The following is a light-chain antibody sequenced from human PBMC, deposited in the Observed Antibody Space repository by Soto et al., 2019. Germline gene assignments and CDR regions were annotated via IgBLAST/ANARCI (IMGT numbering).Light chain of an antibody. V-gene: IGLV1-40*01. CDR2: GNS. Sequence: QAVVTQPPSVSGAPGQRVTISCTGSSSNIGAGYDVHWYQQLPGTAPKLLIYGNSNRPSGVPDRFSGSKSGTSASLAITGLQAEDEADYYCQSYDSSLSGSWVFGGGTKLPS. CDR3: QSYDSSLSGSWV. J-gene: IGLJ3*02. CDR1: SSNIGAGYD.